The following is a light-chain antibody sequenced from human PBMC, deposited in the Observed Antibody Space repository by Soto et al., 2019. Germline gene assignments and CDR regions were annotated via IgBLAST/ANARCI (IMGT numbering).Light chain of an antibody. CDR3: QHHNSYSPTT. J-gene: IGKJ2*01. CDR2: KAS. Sequence: DIQMTQSPSTLSASVGDRVTITCRASQNVGSWVAWYQQKPCRAPKLLIYKASNLESAVQSSLSGSGSGTEFTLTISSLQPDDCAHYYCQHHNSYSPTTFGQGTKVEIK. V-gene: IGKV1-5*03. CDR1: QNVGSW.